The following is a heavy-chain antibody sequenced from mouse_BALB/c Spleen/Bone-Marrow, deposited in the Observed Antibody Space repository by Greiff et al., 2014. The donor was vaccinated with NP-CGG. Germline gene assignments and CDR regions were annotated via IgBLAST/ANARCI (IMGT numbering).Heavy chain of an antibody. CDR3: ARSTMRGAMDY. J-gene: IGHJ4*01. D-gene: IGHD2-4*01. CDR2: ITYSDNT. CDR1: GYSITSDYA. Sequence: EVHLVESGPGLVEPSQSLSLTCTVTGYSITSDYAWNWIRQFPGNKLEWMGYITYSDNTNYNPSLKSRISITRDASKNQFFLQLNSVTTEDTATYYCARSTMRGAMDYWGQGISVTVSS. V-gene: IGHV3-2*02.